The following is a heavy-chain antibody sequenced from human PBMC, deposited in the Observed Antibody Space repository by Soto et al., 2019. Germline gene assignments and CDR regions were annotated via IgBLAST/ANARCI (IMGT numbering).Heavy chain of an antibody. D-gene: IGHD2-2*01. J-gene: IGHJ2*01. CDR2: ISYDGSNK. Sequence: GGSLRISCAASGFTFSSYGMHWVRQAPGKGLEWVAVISYDGSNKYYADSVKGRFTISRDNSKNTLYLQMNSLRAEDTAVYYCAKDSLPVVPAANKNWYFDLWGRGTLVTVSS. CDR1: GFTFSSYG. V-gene: IGHV3-30*18. CDR3: AKDSLPVVPAANKNWYFDL.